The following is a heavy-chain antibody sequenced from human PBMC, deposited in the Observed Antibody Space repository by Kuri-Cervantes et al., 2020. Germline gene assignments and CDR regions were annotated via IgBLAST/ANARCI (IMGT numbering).Heavy chain of an antibody. D-gene: IGHD3-3*01. Sequence: GGSLRLSCAASGFTFSDYYMSWIRQAPGKGLEWVSYISSSGSTIYYADSVKGRFTISRDNAKNSLYLQMNSLRAEDTALYYCAKGFLTYYFDYWGQGTLVTVSS. CDR2: ISSSGSTI. V-gene: IGHV3-11*01. CDR1: GFTFSDYY. J-gene: IGHJ4*02. CDR3: AKGFLTYYFDY.